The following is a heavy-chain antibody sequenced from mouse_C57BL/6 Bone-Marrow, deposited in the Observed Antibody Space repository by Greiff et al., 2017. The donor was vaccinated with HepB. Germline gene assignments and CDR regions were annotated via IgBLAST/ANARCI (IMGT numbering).Heavy chain of an antibody. J-gene: IGHJ1*03. D-gene: IGHD1-1*01. V-gene: IGHV1-64*01. Sequence: QVQLQQPGAELVKPGASVKLSCKASGYTFTSYWMHWVKQRPGQGLEWIGMIHPNSGSTNYNEKFKSKATLTVDKSSSTAYMQLSSLTSEDSAVYYSARRGFYFYGSSYYSDVWGTETTVTASS. CDR1: GYTFTSYW. CDR3: ARRGFYFYGSSYYSDV. CDR2: IHPNSGST.